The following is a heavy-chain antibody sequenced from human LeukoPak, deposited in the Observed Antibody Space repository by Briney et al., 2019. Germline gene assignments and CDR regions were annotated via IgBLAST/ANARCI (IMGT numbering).Heavy chain of an antibody. Sequence: GGSLRLSCAASGFTFRSYSMNWVRQAPGKGLEWVSSISSSSSYIYYADSVKGRFTISRDNAKNSLYLQMNSLRAEDTAVYYCARDVHGGAFDYWGQGTLVTVSS. D-gene: IGHD4-23*01. CDR3: ARDVHGGAFDY. CDR1: GFTFRSYS. CDR2: ISSSSSYI. J-gene: IGHJ4*02. V-gene: IGHV3-21*01.